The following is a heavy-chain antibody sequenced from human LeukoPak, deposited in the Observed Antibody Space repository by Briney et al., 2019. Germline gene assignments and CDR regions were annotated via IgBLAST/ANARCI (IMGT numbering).Heavy chain of an antibody. J-gene: IGHJ6*03. Sequence: GGSLRLSCEATGFTFSNYGMHWVRQAPGKGLEWVAFLHYEGGKTCYTESVRGRFSISRDNSKNTVYLQLNSLRPEATAFYYCAKSTFGYCSTISCFVFHFYMDDWGRGTPVLVSS. CDR1: GFTFSNYG. D-gene: IGHD2-2*03. CDR2: LHYEGGKT. CDR3: AKSTFGYCSTISCFVFHFYMDD. V-gene: IGHV3-30*02.